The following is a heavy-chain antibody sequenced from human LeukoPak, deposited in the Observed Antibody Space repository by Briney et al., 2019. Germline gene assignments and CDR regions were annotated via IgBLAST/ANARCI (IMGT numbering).Heavy chain of an antibody. Sequence: GESLKISCKGSGYTFTDYWIGWVRQMPGKGLDWMGIIYAGDSDTRYSPSFQGQVTISADKSISTAYLQWSSLKASDTAIYYCARRHRGLYCSGGACTFDIWGQGTMVTVSS. D-gene: IGHD2-15*01. CDR3: ARRHRGLYCSGGACTFDI. CDR2: IYAGDSDT. J-gene: IGHJ3*02. CDR1: GYTFTDYW. V-gene: IGHV5-51*01.